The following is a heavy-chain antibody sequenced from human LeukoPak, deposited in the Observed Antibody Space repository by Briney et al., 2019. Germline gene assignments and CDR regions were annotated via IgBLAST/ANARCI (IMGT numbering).Heavy chain of an antibody. V-gene: IGHV3-21*03. CDR3: TTEVYNWNDVDY. CDR2: ISSSSTYT. J-gene: IGHJ4*02. Sequence: GGSLRLSCTTSGFNFRAYWMAWVRQAPGKGLEWVSSISSSSTYTYYADSVKGRFTVSRDNARNSLYLQMNSLKTEDTAVYYCTTEVYNWNDVDYWGQGTLVTVSS. D-gene: IGHD1-1*01. CDR1: GFNFRAYW.